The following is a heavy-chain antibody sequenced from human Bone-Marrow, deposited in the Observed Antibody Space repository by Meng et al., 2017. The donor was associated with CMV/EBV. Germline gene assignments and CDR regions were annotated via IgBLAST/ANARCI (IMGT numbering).Heavy chain of an antibody. CDR1: GFTFSSYS. V-gene: IGHV3-33*08. CDR2: IWYDGTNK. J-gene: IGHJ4*02. D-gene: IGHD3-3*01. CDR3: ARSQGKGSGYPFDY. Sequence: GESLKISCAASGFTFSSYSMNWVRQAPGKGLEWMAVIWYDGTNKYHVDSVKGRFTISRDNSRNTLYLQMNSLRAEDTAVYYCARSQGKGSGYPFDYWGQGTLVTVSS.